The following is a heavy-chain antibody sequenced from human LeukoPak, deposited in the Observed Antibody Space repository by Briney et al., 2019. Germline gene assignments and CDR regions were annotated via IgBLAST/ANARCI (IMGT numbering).Heavy chain of an antibody. CDR3: ARDPSAKTYYYGSGSYQDRNNWFDP. D-gene: IGHD3-10*01. V-gene: IGHV1-18*01. CDR1: GYTFTTYG. Sequence: GASVKVSCKASGYTFTTYGISWVRQAPGQGLEWMGWISVYNGNTNYAQKLQGRVTMTTDTSATTTYMELRSLRSDDTAVYYCARDPSAKTYYYGSGSYQDRNNWFDPWGQGTLVTVSS. CDR2: ISVYNGNT. J-gene: IGHJ5*02.